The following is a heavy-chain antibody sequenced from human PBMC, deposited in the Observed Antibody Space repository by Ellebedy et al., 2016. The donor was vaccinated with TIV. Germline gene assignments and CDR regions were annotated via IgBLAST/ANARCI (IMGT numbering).Heavy chain of an antibody. CDR2: IVGSGGSR. J-gene: IGHJ4*02. CDR1: GFTFSRHA. V-gene: IGHV3-23*01. CDR3: AKDRTPGDGYWVFDF. Sequence: GESLKISCAASGFTFSRHAMSWVRQAPGKGLEWISGIVGSGGSRYADSVKGRFTISRDNSKSTLDLQMSSLRAEDTAVYYCAKDRTPGDGYWVFDFWGQGTLVTVST. D-gene: IGHD5-18*01.